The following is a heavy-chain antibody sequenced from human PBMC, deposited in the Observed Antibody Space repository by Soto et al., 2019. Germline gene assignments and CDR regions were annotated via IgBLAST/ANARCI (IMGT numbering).Heavy chain of an antibody. V-gene: IGHV4-39*01. J-gene: IGHJ5*02. Sequence: QLQLQESGPGLVKPSETLSLTCTVSGGSISRSSSSWDWIRQPPGQGLEWIGSIYYSGSTYYNPSLKSRVTISVDTSNNQFSLKLNSMTAPDTAVYYCVRLSDGGWFGPWGQGTLVTVSS. CDR3: VRLSDGGWFGP. CDR1: GGSISRSSSS. D-gene: IGHD3-16*01. CDR2: IYYSGST.